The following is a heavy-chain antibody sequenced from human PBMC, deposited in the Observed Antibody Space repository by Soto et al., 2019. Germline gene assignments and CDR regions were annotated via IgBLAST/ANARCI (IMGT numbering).Heavy chain of an antibody. D-gene: IGHD4-17*01. Sequence: ASVKVSCKSSGYTFTSYYMHWVRQAPGQGLEWMGIINPSGGSTSYAQKFQGRVTVTRDTSTSTVYMELSSLRSEDTAVYYCARGGYGDYATDAFDIWGQGTMVTVSS. CDR1: GYTFTSYY. J-gene: IGHJ3*02. CDR3: ARGGYGDYATDAFDI. CDR2: INPSGGST. V-gene: IGHV1-46*01.